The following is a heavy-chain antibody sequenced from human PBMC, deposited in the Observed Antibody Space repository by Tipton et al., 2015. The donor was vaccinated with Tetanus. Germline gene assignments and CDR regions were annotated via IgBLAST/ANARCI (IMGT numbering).Heavy chain of an antibody. D-gene: IGHD7-27*01. CDR1: GFIFSSYG. Sequence: SLRLSCAASGFIFSSYGIHWVRQAPGKGLEWVAVSWYDGTDTYYAESVKGRFTLSRDNSKNTLYLQMSSLRVGETAIYYWAREADWRGGSCLSGEFDNWGQGTQVTVSS. V-gene: IGHV3-33*01. J-gene: IGHJ4*02. CDR2: SWYDGTDT. CDR3: AREADWRGGSCLSGEFDN.